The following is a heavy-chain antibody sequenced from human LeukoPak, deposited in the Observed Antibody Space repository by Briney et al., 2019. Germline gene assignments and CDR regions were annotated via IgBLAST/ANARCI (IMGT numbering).Heavy chain of an antibody. CDR1: GGTFSSYA. CDR2: IIPIFGTA. V-gene: IGHV1-69*13. J-gene: IGHJ6*02. CDR3: ASERCGSSTSCYGDYYYYGMDV. D-gene: IGHD2-2*01. Sequence: SVKVSCKASGGTFSSYAISWVRQAPGQGLEWMGGIIPIFGTANYAQKFQGRVTITADESTSTAYMELSSLRSEDTAVYYCASERCGSSTSCYGDYYYYGMDVWGQGTTATVSS.